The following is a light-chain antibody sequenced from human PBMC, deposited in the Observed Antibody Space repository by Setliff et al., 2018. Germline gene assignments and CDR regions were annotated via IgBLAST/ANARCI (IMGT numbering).Light chain of an antibody. CDR2: RNN. J-gene: IGLJ3*02. Sequence: QSVLTQPPSASGTPGQRITISCSGSTSNIEINYVYWYQQLPGATPKLLIYRNNQQPSGVPDRFSGSKSGTSASLAISGLRSEDEADYYCAAWDESMSGRLFGGGTKVTVL. CDR1: TSNIEINY. CDR3: AAWDESMSGRL. V-gene: IGLV1-47*01.